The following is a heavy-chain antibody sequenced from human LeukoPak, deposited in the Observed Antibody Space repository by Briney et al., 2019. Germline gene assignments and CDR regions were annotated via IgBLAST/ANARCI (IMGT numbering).Heavy chain of an antibody. CDR3: AREYYYGSGSYYNGY. Sequence: PGGSLRLSCAASGFTFRSYWMTWVRPAPEKGLEWVDNIKQDGSEKYYVDSVKGRFTISRDNANNSLYLQMNSLRAEDTAVYYCAREYYYGSGSYYNGYWGQGTLVTVSS. CDR2: IKQDGSEK. CDR1: GFTFRSYW. V-gene: IGHV3-7*04. J-gene: IGHJ4*02. D-gene: IGHD3-10*01.